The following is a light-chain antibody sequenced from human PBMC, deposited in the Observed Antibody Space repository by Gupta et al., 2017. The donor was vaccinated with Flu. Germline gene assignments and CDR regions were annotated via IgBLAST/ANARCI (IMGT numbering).Light chain of an antibody. V-gene: IGLV3-21*02. CDR2: AGS. Sequence: GQKARITCGENKIGSKSVHWYQQRPGQAPVLVVYAGSARPSGIPGRFSGSNSGNTATLTISRVEAGDEADYYCQVWDSSSDQVVLGGGTKRTVL. CDR1: KIGSKS. J-gene: IGLJ2*01. CDR3: QVWDSSSDQVV.